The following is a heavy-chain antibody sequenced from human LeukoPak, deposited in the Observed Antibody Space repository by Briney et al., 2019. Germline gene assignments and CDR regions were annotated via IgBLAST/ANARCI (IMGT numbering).Heavy chain of an antibody. CDR3: TTIYGSGPMGDH. CDR1: GFTFSNAW. Sequence: GGSLRLSCAASGFTFSNAWMSWVRQAPGKGLEWVGRIKSKTDGGTTDYAAPVKGRFTISRDDSKNTLYLQMNSLKTEDTAVYYCTTIYGSGPMGDHWGQGTLVTVSS. CDR2: IKSKTDGGTT. D-gene: IGHD3-10*01. V-gene: IGHV3-15*01. J-gene: IGHJ4*02.